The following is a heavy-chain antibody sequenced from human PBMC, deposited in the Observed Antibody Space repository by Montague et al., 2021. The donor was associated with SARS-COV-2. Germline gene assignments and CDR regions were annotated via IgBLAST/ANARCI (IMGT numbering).Heavy chain of an antibody. J-gene: IGHJ6*03. CDR3: ARLRDGVVPSPILGIGPYFTYYYMDV. Sequence: SETLSLTCAVHGGSFSGYYWNWIRQRPGKGLEWIGEINHGGSTNYNPSPKNRLTISADTSKNQFSLKLTSVAATDTAVYYCARLRDGVVPSPILGIGPYFTYYYMDVWGKGTTVTVSS. CDR1: GGSFSGYY. D-gene: IGHD2-15*01. CDR2: INHGGST. V-gene: IGHV4-34*01.